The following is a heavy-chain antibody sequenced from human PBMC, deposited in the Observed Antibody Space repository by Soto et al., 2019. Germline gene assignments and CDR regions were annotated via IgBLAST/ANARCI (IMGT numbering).Heavy chain of an antibody. CDR3: ARGIDNYDFWSGYCFDY. D-gene: IGHD3-3*01. Sequence: PGGSLRLSCAASGFTFSSYAMHWVRQAPGKGLEWVAVISYDGSNKYYADSVKGRFTISRDNSKNTLYLQMNSLRAEDTAVYYCARGIDNYDFWSGYCFDYWGQGTLVTVSS. CDR2: ISYDGSNK. CDR1: GFTFSSYA. V-gene: IGHV3-30-3*01. J-gene: IGHJ4*02.